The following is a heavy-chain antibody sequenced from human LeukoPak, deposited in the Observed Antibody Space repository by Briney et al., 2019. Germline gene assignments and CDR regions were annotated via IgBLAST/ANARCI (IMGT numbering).Heavy chain of an antibody. CDR2: IYYSGST. V-gene: IGHV4-38-2*02. CDR1: GYSISSGYY. J-gene: IGHJ5*02. D-gene: IGHD3-3*01. CDR3: ARDPRKGFWSGYINWFDP. Sequence: PSETLSLTCTVSGYSISSGYYWGWIRQPPGKGLEWIGSIYYSGSTYYNPSLKSRVTISVDTSKNQFSLKLSSVTAADTAVYYCARDPRKGFWSGYINWFDPWGQGTLVTVSS.